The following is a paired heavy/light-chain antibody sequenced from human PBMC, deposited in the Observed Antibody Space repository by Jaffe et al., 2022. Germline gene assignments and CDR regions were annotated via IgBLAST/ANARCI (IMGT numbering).Heavy chain of an antibody. D-gene: IGHD4-17*01. J-gene: IGHJ4*02. V-gene: IGHV3-43D*04. CDR3: AKASGDYEGSLEEWYYFDY. Sequence: EVQLVESGGVVVQPGGSLRLSCAASGFTFDDYAMHWVRQAPGKGLEWVSLISWDGGSTYYADSVKGRFTISRDNSKNSLYLQMNSLRAEDTALYYCAKASGDYEGSLEEWYYFDYWGQGTLVTVSS. CDR1: GFTFDDYA. CDR2: ISWDGGST.
Light chain of an antibody. CDR2: DAS. CDR1: QSVSSSY. V-gene: IGKV3D-20*01. CDR3: QQYGSSPLT. J-gene: IGKJ4*01. Sequence: EIVLTQSPATLSLSPGERATLSCGASQSVSSSYLAWYQQKPGLAPRLLIYDASSRATGIPDRFSGSGSGTDFTLTISRLEPEDFAVYYCQQYGSSPLTFGGGTKVEIK.